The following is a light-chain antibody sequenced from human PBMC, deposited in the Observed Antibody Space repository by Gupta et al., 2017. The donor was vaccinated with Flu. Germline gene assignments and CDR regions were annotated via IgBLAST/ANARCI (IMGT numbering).Light chain of an antibody. CDR2: SNK. Sequence: QSVLTQPPSASGTPGQRVTISCSGSSSNIGSNTVNWYQQLPGTAPKLLIYSNKQRPSGVPDRFSGSKSGTSAALAISWLQSEDEADYYCAAWDDSLNGRVFGGGTKLTVL. V-gene: IGLV1-44*01. CDR1: SSNIGSNT. CDR3: AAWDDSLNGRV. J-gene: IGLJ3*02.